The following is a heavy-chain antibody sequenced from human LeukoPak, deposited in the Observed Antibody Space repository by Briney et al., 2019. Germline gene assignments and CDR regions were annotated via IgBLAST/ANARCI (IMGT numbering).Heavy chain of an antibody. D-gene: IGHD2-2*01. CDR1: GYTFTIYG. CDR3: ARDLGVRIVVVPQYNWFDP. V-gene: IGHV1-18*01. J-gene: IGHJ5*02. Sequence: ASVKVSCKASGYTFTIYGISWVRQAPGQGLEWMGWISAYNGNTNYAQKLQGRVTMTTDTSTSTAYMELRSLRSDDTAVYYCARDLGVRIVVVPQYNWFDPWGQGTLVTVSS. CDR2: ISAYNGNT.